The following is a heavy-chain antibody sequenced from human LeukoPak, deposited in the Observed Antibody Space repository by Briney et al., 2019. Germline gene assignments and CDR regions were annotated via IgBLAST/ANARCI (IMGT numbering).Heavy chain of an antibody. CDR3: ARGLGYDSSGYYNP. Sequence: ASVKVSCKASGGTFSSYAISWVRQAPGQGLEWMGRIIPIFGTANYAQKFQGRVTITTGESTSTAYMELSSLRSEDTAVYYCARGLGYDSSGYYNPWGQGTLVTVSS. CDR1: GGTFSSYA. V-gene: IGHV1-69*05. D-gene: IGHD3-22*01. J-gene: IGHJ5*02. CDR2: IIPIFGTA.